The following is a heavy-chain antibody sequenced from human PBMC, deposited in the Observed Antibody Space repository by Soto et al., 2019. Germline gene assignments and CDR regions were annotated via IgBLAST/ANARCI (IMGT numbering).Heavy chain of an antibody. D-gene: IGHD3-22*01. J-gene: IGHJ4*02. CDR3: ARWQDYSDSSGYYADF. CDR1: CYSFISYW. Sequence: GESLKISCKVSCYSFISYWIGWVRQMPGKGLEWMGIIYPSDSDTTYSPSFQGQVTISVDKSITTAYLQWSSLKASDTAIYYCARWQDYSDSSGYYADFWGQGTPVTVSS. V-gene: IGHV5-51*01. CDR2: IYPSDSDT.